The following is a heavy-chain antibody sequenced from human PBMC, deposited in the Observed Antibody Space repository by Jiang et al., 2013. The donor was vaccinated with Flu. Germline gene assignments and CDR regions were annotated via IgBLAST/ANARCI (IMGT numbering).Heavy chain of an antibody. CDR2: IYYIGST. D-gene: IGHD5-18*01. CDR3: ARIELWLHGVDV. Sequence: GPGLVKPSETLSLTCTVSGGSIATSDYYWGWIRQPPGNGLEWIGTIYYIGSTYYNPSLKSRVTISLDTSKNQFSLKLSSVTAADTAVYYCARIELWLHGVDVWGQGTTVTVSS. V-gene: IGHV4-39*07. CDR1: GGSIATSDYY. J-gene: IGHJ6*02.